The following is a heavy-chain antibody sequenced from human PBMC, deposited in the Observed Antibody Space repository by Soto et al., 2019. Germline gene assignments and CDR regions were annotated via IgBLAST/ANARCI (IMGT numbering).Heavy chain of an antibody. V-gene: IGHV3-23*01. D-gene: IGHD3-22*01. CDR1: GITFSNYP. J-gene: IGHJ4*02. Sequence: EVQLLESGGGLVQPGGSLRLSCAASGITFSNYPMSWVRQAPGKGLDWVSGISGSRDRTYYADSAKGRFSISKDNSENARSRLLDSLGDEDTAVYFNVNDEVGYPSTVSHWGKETGFTASS. CDR3: VNDEVGYPSTVSH. CDR2: ISGSRDRT.